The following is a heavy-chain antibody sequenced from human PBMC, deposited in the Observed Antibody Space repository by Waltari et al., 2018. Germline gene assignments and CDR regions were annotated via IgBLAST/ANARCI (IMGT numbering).Heavy chain of an antibody. Sequence: QVQLVQSGAEVKKHGASVKVSCKASGYPFTSYDINWVRQAAGQGLEWMGWMNPNSGNTGYAQKFQGRITMTRNTSISTAYMELSSLRSEDTAVYYCAKRGYSSGWDLFDYWGLGTLVTVSS. J-gene: IGHJ4*02. V-gene: IGHV1-8*01. D-gene: IGHD6-19*01. CDR2: MNPNSGNT. CDR1: GYPFTSYD. CDR3: AKRGYSSGWDLFDY.